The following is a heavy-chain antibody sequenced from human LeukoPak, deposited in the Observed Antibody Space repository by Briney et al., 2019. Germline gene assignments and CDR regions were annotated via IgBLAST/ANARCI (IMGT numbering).Heavy chain of an antibody. J-gene: IGHJ4*02. CDR1: GFTFSAHE. Sequence: GGFLRLSCAASGFTFSAHEMNWVRQAPGKGLEWISYITSSGATIYYADSVKGRFTISRDNAKNSLYLQMNSLRAEDTAVYYCARGTFFWSGYSKEIDSWGQGTLVTVSS. D-gene: IGHD3-3*01. CDR2: ITSSGATI. CDR3: ARGTFFWSGYSKEIDS. V-gene: IGHV3-48*03.